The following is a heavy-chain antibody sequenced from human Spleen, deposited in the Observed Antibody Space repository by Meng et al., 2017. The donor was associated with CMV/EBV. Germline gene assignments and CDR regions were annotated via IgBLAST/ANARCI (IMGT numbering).Heavy chain of an antibody. V-gene: IGHV1-18*01. CDR1: GYTFNSYG. CDR2: ISAYNGNT. J-gene: IGHJ4*02. Sequence: ASVKVSCKASGYTFNSYGISWVRQAPGQGLEWMGWISAYNGNTNYAQKFQGRVTVTTDTSTSTAYMELRSLKSDDTAVYYCAQDYNFLIDYWGQGTLVTVSS. D-gene: IGHD3-10*01. CDR3: AQDYNFLIDY.